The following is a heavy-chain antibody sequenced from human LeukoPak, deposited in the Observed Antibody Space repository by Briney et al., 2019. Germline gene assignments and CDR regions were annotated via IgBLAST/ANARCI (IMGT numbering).Heavy chain of an antibody. J-gene: IGHJ4*02. CDR3: ARGLREEVGATIDY. CDR1: GFTFSSYC. CDR2: IPYDGSNK. Sequence: GGSLTLSCPASGFTFSSYCMHWVRQAPGKGLEWVAVIPYDGSNKYYADSVTGRFTISRDNAKNSLYLQMNSLRAEDTAVYYCARGLREEVGATIDYWGQGTLVTVSS. V-gene: IGHV3-30*03. D-gene: IGHD1-26*01.